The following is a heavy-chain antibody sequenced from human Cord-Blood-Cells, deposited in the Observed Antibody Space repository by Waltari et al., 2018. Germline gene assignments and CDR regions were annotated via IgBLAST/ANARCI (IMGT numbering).Heavy chain of an antibody. CDR3: ARAPRTDLGWFDP. CDR2: INHSGST. V-gene: IGHV4-34*01. CDR1: GGSFSGYY. Sequence: QVQLQQWGAGLLKPSETLSLTCAVYGGSFSGYYWSWIRQPPGKGLEWIGEINHSGSTNYNPSLKSRVTISVGTSKNQFSLKLSSVTAADTAVYYCARAPRTDLGWFDPWGQGTLVTVSS. J-gene: IGHJ5*02. D-gene: IGHD1-1*01.